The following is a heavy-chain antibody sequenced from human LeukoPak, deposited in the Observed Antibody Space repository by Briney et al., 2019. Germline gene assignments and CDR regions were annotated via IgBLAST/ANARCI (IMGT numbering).Heavy chain of an antibody. V-gene: IGHV4-59*08. Sequence: PSETLSLTCTVSGGSISSYYWSWIRQPPGKGLEWIGYIYYSGSTNYNPSLKSRVTISVDTPKNQFSLKLSSVTAADTALYYCTRRPAYYFDCWGQGTLVTVSS. CDR3: TRRPAYYFDC. CDR2: IYYSGST. J-gene: IGHJ4*02. CDR1: GGSISSYY.